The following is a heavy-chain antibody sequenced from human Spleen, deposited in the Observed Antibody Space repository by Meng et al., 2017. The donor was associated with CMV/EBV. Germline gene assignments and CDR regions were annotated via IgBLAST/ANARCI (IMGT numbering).Heavy chain of an antibody. CDR1: GFTFSSYG. Sequence: GESLKISCAASGFTFSSYGMHWVRQAPGKGLEWVANIKQGGSEEYYVDSVKGRFTISRDDAKNSLYLQMNNLRAEDTAVYYCASVHRGDYFDFWGQGTLVTVSS. V-gene: IGHV3-7*01. CDR2: IKQGGSEE. J-gene: IGHJ4*02. CDR3: ASVHRGDYFDF. D-gene: IGHD1-1*01.